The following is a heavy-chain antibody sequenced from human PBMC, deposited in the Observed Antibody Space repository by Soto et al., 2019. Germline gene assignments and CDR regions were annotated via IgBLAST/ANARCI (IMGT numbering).Heavy chain of an antibody. D-gene: IGHD3-16*01. CDR2: IYWDDGK. Sequence: QVTLKESGPPLVKPTQTLTLTCTFSGFSLSTSGVGVGWIRQPRGKALEWLALIYWDDGKRYSPSLKSRLTITKDTSKNQVVLTMTNMDPVDTATYYCAHRRWSYGVFDYWGQGTLVTVSS. V-gene: IGHV2-5*02. CDR3: AHRRWSYGVFDY. CDR1: GFSLSTSGVG. J-gene: IGHJ4*02.